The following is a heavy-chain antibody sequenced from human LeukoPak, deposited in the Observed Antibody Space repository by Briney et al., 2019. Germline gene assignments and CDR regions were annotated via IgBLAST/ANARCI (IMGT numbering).Heavy chain of an antibody. Sequence: ASVTDSCKASGYTFTGYYMHWVRQAPGQGLEGMGWINPNSGGTNYAQKFQGRVTMTRDTSISTASLELSRLRSDDTAVYYCARVPRYCSGGSCSYFDYWGQGTLVTVSS. V-gene: IGHV1-2*02. D-gene: IGHD2-15*01. CDR1: GYTFTGYY. J-gene: IGHJ4*02. CDR3: ARVPRYCSGGSCSYFDY. CDR2: INPNSGGT.